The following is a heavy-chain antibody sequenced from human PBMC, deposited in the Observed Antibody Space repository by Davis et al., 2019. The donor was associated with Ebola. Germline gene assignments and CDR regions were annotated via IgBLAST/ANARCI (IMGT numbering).Heavy chain of an antibody. J-gene: IGHJ6*04. CDR2: INHSGST. CDR1: GGSFSGYY. D-gene: IGHD3-10*01. CDR3: ARVVLLWFGELLYYYYGMDV. Sequence: MPSETLSLTCAVYGGSFSGYYWSWIRQPPGKGLEWIGEINHSGSTNYNPSLKSRVTISVDTSKNQFSLKLSSVTAADTAVYYCARVVLLWFGELLYYYYGMDVWGKGTTVTVSS. V-gene: IGHV4-34*01.